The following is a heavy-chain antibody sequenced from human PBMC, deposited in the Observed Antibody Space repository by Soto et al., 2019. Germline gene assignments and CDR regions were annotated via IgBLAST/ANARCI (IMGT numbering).Heavy chain of an antibody. CDR2: IYYSGST. Sequence: SETLALTCTVSGCSISSYYWSWIRQPPGKGLEWIGYIYYSGSTNYNPSLKSRVTISVDTSKNQFSLKLSSVTAADTAVYYCARARRGNNYYYYMDVWGKGTTVTVSS. D-gene: IGHD6-6*01. CDR1: GCSISSYY. J-gene: IGHJ6*03. V-gene: IGHV4-59*01. CDR3: ARARRGNNYYYYMDV.